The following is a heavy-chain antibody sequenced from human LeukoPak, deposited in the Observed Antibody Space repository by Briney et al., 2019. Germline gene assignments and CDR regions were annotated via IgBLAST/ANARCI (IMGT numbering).Heavy chain of an antibody. D-gene: IGHD1-26*01. CDR3: TRDSGTYNWLDP. Sequence: PGGSLRLSCAASGFTFSGSAIHWVRQSSGKGPEWVGHIDKKDNFYATTSAASVTGRFTISRDDSKNTAYLQMNSLKTEDMALYYCTRDSGTYNWLDPWGQGTLVTVSS. V-gene: IGHV3-73*01. CDR2: IDKKDNFYAT. CDR1: GFTFSGSA. J-gene: IGHJ5*02.